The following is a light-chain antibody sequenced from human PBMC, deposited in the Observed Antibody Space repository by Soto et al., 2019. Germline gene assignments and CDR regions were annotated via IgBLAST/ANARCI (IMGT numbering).Light chain of an antibody. J-gene: IGLJ2*01. CDR3: VAWDDSLNGYVV. CDR1: SSNIGSNT. CDR2: SNN. V-gene: IGLV1-44*01. Sequence: QPVLTQPPSASGTPVQRVTISCSGSSSNIGSNTVNWYQQLPGTAPKLVIYSNNQRPSGVPDRFSGSKSGTSASLAISGLQSEDEADYYCVAWDDSLNGYVVFGGGTKVTVL.